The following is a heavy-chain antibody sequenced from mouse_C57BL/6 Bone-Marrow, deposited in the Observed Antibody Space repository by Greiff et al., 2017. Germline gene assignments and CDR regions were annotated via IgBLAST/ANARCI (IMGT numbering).Heavy chain of an antibody. CDR3: ARSGYGSSYLAWFAY. CDR2: IHPNSGST. V-gene: IGHV1-64*01. Sequence: VQLQQSGAELVKPGASVKLSCKASGYTFTSYWMHWVKQRPGQGLEWIGMIHPNSGSTNYNEKFKSKATLTVDKSSSTAYMQLSSLTSEDSAVYYCARSGYGSSYLAWFAYWGQGTLVTVSA. J-gene: IGHJ3*01. D-gene: IGHD1-1*01. CDR1: GYTFTSYW.